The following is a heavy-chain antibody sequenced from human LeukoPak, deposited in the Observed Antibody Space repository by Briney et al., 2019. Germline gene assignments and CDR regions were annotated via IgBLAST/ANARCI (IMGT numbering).Heavy chain of an antibody. CDR1: GGTFSSYA. J-gene: IGHJ4*02. CDR3: ARADMSSDYTPNDY. CDR2: IIPILGIA. D-gene: IGHD3-3*01. V-gene: IGHV1-69*04. Sequence: ASVKVSCKASGGTFSSYAISWVRQAPGQGLEWMGRIIPILGIANYAQKFQGRVTMTRDTSISTAYMELSRLRSDDTAVYYCARADMSSDYTPNDYWGQGTLVTVSS.